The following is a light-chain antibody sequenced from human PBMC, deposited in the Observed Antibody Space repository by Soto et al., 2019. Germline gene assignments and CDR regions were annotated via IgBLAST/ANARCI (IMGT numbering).Light chain of an antibody. CDR1: SSDIGAYDH. CDR3: ISYTVSRSYV. CDR2: SVS. J-gene: IGLJ1*01. Sequence: QSALTQPASVSGSPGQSITISCSGTSSDIGAYDHVAWFQQFPGKTPKLVIYSVSNRPSGVSYRFSGSKSGNKASLTISCLQSYDEAYYYCISYTVSRSYVFGPGTKLTVL. V-gene: IGLV2-14*01.